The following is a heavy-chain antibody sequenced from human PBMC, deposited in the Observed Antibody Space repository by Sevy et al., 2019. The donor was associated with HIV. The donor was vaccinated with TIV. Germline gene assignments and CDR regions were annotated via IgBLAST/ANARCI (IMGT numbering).Heavy chain of an antibody. CDR1: GGSISSYY. Sequence: SETLSLTCTVSGGSISSYYWSWIRQPPGKVLEWIGYIYYSGSTNYNPSLKSRVTISVDTSKNQFSLKLSSVTAADTAVYYCAILPLGYCSGDSCYQDAFDIWGQGTMVTVSS. CDR3: AILPLGYCSGDSCYQDAFDI. J-gene: IGHJ3*02. V-gene: IGHV4-59*01. D-gene: IGHD2-15*01. CDR2: IYYSGST.